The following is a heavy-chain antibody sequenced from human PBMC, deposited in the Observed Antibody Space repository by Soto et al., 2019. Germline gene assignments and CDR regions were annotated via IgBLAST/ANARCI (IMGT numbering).Heavy chain of an antibody. CDR2: IVPIYRTA. CDR3: VRDSGAKLSSS. CDR1: GGTFSSYR. Sequence: ASVKVSCKASGGTFSSYRINWVRQAPGQGLEWMGGIVPIYRTADSAQEFQGRVTITADESARTAYMELRSLKSRDTAVYYCVRDSGAKLSSSWGQGTLVTVSP. J-gene: IGHJ4*02. D-gene: IGHD6-13*01. V-gene: IGHV1-69*13.